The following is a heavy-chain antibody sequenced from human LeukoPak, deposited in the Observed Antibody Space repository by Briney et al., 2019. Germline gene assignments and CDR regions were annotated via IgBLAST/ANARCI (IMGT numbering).Heavy chain of an antibody. D-gene: IGHD4-23*01. CDR3: ARSLKTTVVRTRGGDAFDI. V-gene: IGHV4-30-2*01. CDR1: GGSISSGGYS. J-gene: IGHJ3*02. CDR2: IYHSGST. Sequence: SQTLSLTCAVSGGSISSGGYSWSWIRQPPGKGLEWIGYIYHSGSTYYNPSLKSRVTISVDRSKNQFSLKLSSVTAADTAVYYCARSLKTTVVRTRGGDAFDIWGQGTMVTVSS.